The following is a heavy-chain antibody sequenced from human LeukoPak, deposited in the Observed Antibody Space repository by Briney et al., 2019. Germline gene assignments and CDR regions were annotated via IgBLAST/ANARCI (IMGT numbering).Heavy chain of an antibody. J-gene: IGHJ4*02. D-gene: IGHD3-22*01. V-gene: IGHV4-34*01. CDR2: INHSGST. CDR3: AAYYYDGSGYYEPNLFDY. CDR1: GGSFSGYY. Sequence: ASETLSLTCAVYGGSFSGYYWSWIRQPPGKGLEWIGEINHSGSTNYNPSLKSRVTISVDTSKNQFSLKLSSVTAADTAVYYCAAYYYDGSGYYEPNLFDYWGQGTLVTVSS.